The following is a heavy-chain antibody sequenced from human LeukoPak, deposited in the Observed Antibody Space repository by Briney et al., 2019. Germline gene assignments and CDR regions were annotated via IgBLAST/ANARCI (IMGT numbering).Heavy chain of an antibody. V-gene: IGHV1-8*03. J-gene: IGHJ6*03. CDR2: MNPNSGNT. D-gene: IGHD4-17*01. CDR3: ARGRVYGEVTRYYYYMDV. Sequence: GASVKVSCKASGYTFTSYDINWVRQATGQGLEWMGWMNPNSGNTGYAQKFQGGVTIARNASINTAYMELSSLRSEDTAVYYCARGRVYGEVTRYYYYMDVWGKGTTVTVSS. CDR1: GYTFTSYD.